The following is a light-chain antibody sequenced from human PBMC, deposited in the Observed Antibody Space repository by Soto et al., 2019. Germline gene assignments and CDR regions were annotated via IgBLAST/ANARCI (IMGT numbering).Light chain of an antibody. CDR1: SSDVGGYKY. CDR3: CSYAGSYTVL. V-gene: IGLV2-11*01. CDR2: DVS. J-gene: IGLJ2*01. Sequence: QSVLTQPRSVSGSPGQSVTISCTGTSSDVGGYKYVSWYQQHPGKVLNLIIYDVSERPSGVPDRFSGSKSGNTASLSISGLQAEDEADYYCCSYAGSYTVLFGGGTQLTVL.